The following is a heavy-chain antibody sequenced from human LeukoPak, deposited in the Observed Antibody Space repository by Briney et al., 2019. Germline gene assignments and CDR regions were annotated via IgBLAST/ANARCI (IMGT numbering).Heavy chain of an antibody. J-gene: IGHJ4*02. CDR3: ATSRYYFDY. CDR1: GGSISSSSYY. D-gene: IGHD6-13*01. CDR2: INHSGST. Sequence: PSETLSLTCTVSGGSISSSSYYWGWIRQPPGKGLEWIGEINHSGSTNYNPSLKSRVTISVDTSKNQFSLKLSSVTAADTAVYYCATSRYYFDYWGQGTLVTVSS. V-gene: IGHV4-39*07.